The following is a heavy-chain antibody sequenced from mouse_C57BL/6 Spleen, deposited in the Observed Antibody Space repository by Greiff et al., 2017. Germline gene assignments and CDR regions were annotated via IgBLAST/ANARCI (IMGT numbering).Heavy chain of an antibody. D-gene: IGHD2-4*01. CDR2: INPGSGGT. V-gene: IGHV1-54*01. Sequence: VKLQESGAELVRPGTSVKVSCKASGYAFTNYLIEWVKQRPGQGLEWIGVINPGSGGTKYNEKFKGKATLTADKSSSTAYMQLRSLTSADSAVYFCAREGYDYDDDYAMDYWGQGTSLTVSS. CDR1: GYAFTNYL. J-gene: IGHJ4*01. CDR3: AREGYDYDDDYAMDY.